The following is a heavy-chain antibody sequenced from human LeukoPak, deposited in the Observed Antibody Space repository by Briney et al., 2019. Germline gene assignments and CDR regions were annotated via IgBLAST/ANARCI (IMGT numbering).Heavy chain of an antibody. CDR1: GGTFISYA. V-gene: IGHV1-69*13. Sequence: SVKVSCKASGGTFISYAICWVRQAPGQGLEWMGGIIPIFGTANYAQKFQGRVTITADESTSTAYMELGSLRAEDTAVYYCAQQVGYCSSGSCYFTYWGQGTLVTVSS. CDR2: IIPIFGTA. D-gene: IGHD2-15*01. CDR3: AQQVGYCSSGSCYFTY. J-gene: IGHJ1*01.